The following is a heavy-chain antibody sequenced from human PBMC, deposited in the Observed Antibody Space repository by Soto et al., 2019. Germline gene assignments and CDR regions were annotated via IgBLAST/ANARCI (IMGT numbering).Heavy chain of an antibody. Sequence: SVKVSCKASGFTFTSSAVQWVRQARGQRLERIGWIVVGSGNTNYAQKFQERVTITRDMSTSTAYMELSSLRSEDTAVYYCARHGRGDYYDSSDKNPFARYKPAYYYGMDVWGQGTTVTVSS. V-gene: IGHV1-58*01. CDR2: IVVGSGNT. D-gene: IGHD3-22*01. J-gene: IGHJ6*02. CDR1: GFTFTSSA. CDR3: ARHGRGDYYDSSDKNPFARYKPAYYYGMDV.